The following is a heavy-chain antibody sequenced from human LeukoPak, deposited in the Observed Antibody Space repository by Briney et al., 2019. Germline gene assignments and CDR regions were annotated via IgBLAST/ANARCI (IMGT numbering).Heavy chain of an antibody. J-gene: IGHJ4*02. D-gene: IGHD1-1*01. CDR3: ARLYNWNDGFDY. CDR2: IYSVDSET. V-gene: IGHV5-51*01. CDR1: GYSFTSYW. Sequence: GESLKISCKGSGYSFTSYWIAWVRQMPGKGLEWVGIIYSVDSETRYSPSSQGQVTISADKSISTAYLQWSSLKASDTAMYYCARLYNWNDGFDYWGQGTLVTVSS.